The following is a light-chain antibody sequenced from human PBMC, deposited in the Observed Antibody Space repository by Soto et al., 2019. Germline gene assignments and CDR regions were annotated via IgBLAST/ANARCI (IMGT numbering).Light chain of an antibody. Sequence: DIVMTQSPLSLPVTPGEPASISCRSSQSLLHSNGYNYLDWYLQKPGQSPQLLIYLGSNRASGVPDRFSGSGSGTDFTLKISRVEAEDVGVYYCMQALQTPPPFGQGTRLEIQ. CDR2: LGS. V-gene: IGKV2-28*01. CDR3: MQALQTPPP. J-gene: IGKJ5*01. CDR1: QSLLHSNGYNY.